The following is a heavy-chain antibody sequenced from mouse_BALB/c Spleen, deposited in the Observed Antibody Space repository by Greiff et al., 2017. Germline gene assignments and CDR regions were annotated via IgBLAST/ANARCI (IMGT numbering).Heavy chain of an antibody. V-gene: IGHV1-5*01. CDR2: IYPGNSDT. Sequence: EVKLVESGTVLARPGASVKMSCKASGYSFTSYWMHWVKQRPGQGLEWIGAIYPGNSDTSYNQKFKGKAKLTAVTSASTAYMELSSLTNEDSAVYYCTKGYYDGYSWFAYWGQGTLVTVSA. CDR1: GYSFTSYW. D-gene: IGHD2-3*01. J-gene: IGHJ3*01. CDR3: TKGYYDGYSWFAY.